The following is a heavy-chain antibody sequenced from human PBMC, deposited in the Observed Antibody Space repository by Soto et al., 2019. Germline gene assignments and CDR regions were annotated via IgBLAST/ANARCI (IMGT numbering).Heavy chain of an antibody. D-gene: IGHD1-26*01. J-gene: IGHJ4*02. V-gene: IGHV3-72*01. CDR1: GFTLSDHY. Sequence: EVQLVESGGGLVQPGGSLRLSCVVSGFTLSDHYIDRVRQAPGKGLEWVGRTKNKAQRYTTEYAASVKGRFTISRDDSENSVYLQMNSLKTEDTAVYYCVRWDSGNPENWGQGTLVTVSS. CDR2: TKNKAQRYTT. CDR3: VRWDSGNPEN.